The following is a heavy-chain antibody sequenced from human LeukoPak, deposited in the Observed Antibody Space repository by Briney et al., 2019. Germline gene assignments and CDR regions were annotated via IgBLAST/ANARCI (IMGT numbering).Heavy chain of an antibody. CDR2: IYYSGST. D-gene: IGHD3-16*01. CDR3: ARDSRMMMTFGAVGAGYYHYHGMDV. V-gene: IGHV4-59*01. Sequence: SETLSLTCTVSGGSISSYYWSWIRQPPGKGLEWIGYIYYSGSTNYNPSLKSRVTISVDTSKNQFSLKLSSVTAAATAVYYCARDSRMMMTFGAVGAGYYHYHGMDVWGQGTTVTVSS. CDR1: GGSISSYY. J-gene: IGHJ6*02.